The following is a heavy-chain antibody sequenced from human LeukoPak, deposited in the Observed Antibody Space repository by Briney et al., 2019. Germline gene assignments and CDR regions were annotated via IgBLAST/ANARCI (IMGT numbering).Heavy chain of an antibody. CDR2: IYHSGST. Sequence: SETLSLTCAVSGYSISSGYYWGWIRQPPEKGLEWIGSIYHSGSTYYNPSLKSRVTISVDTSKNQFSLKLSSVTAADTAVYYCARQYGSGGSCGFDYWGQGTLVTVSS. CDR3: ARQYGSGGSCGFDY. CDR1: GYSISSGYY. D-gene: IGHD2-15*01. V-gene: IGHV4-38-2*01. J-gene: IGHJ4*02.